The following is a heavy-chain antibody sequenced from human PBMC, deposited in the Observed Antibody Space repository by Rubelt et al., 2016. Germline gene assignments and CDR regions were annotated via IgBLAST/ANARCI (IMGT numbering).Heavy chain of an antibody. J-gene: IGHJ5*02. CDR2: IYWADDK. D-gene: IGHD3-10*01. CDR1: GFSLSTNGVG. V-gene: IGHV2-5*02. Sequence: QITLKESGPTLVKPTQTLTLTCTFSGFSLSTNGVGLAWIRQPPGKALEWLALIYWADDKRYSPSLKTKLTVTKDTATNQVVLTMTNPDPVETATYYCAHRGGSGTSHSSWGQGTLVTVSS. CDR3: AHRGGSGTSHSS.